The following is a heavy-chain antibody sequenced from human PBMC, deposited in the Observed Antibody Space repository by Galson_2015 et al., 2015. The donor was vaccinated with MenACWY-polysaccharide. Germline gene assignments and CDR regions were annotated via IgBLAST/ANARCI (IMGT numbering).Heavy chain of an antibody. CDR2: IYPGDSDT. Sequence: QSGAEVKKPGESLKISCEGSGYSFTSYWIAWVRQMPGKSLEWMGIIYPGDSDTRYSPSFQGQVTISADKSISTAYLQWSSLKASDTAMYYCARNNYAGLRGYYYGMDVWGQGTTATVSS. CDR1: GYSFTSYW. J-gene: IGHJ6*02. CDR3: ARNNYAGLRGYYYGMDV. D-gene: IGHD5-12*01. V-gene: IGHV5-51*01.